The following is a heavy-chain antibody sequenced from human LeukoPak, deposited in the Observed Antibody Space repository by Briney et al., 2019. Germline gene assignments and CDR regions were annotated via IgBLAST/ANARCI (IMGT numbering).Heavy chain of an antibody. Sequence: GASVKVPCKASGGTFSSYAISWVRQAPGQGLEWMGRIIPIFGTANYAQKFQGRVTITTDESTSTAYMELSSLRSEDTAVYYCARDYDSSGYYYYHAFDIWGQGTMVTVSS. V-gene: IGHV1-69*05. CDR3: ARDYDSSGYYYYHAFDI. D-gene: IGHD3-22*01. CDR2: IIPIFGTA. J-gene: IGHJ3*02. CDR1: GGTFSSYA.